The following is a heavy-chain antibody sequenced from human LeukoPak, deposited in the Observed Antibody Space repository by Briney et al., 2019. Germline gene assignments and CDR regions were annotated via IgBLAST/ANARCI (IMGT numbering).Heavy chain of an antibody. CDR3: ARHLFRGYSSGWYVFDY. V-gene: IGHV4-61*08. J-gene: IGHJ4*02. Sequence: SQTLSLTCTVSGYAIISGGFSWNWIRQPPGKGLEWIGYIYYSGSTNYNPSLKSRVTISVDTSKNQFSLKLSSVTAADTAVYYCARHLFRGYSSGWYVFDYWGQGTLVTVSS. D-gene: IGHD6-19*01. CDR1: GYAIISGGFS. CDR2: IYYSGST.